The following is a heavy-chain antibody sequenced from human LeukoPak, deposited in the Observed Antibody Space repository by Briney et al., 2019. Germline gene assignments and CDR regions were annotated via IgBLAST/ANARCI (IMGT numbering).Heavy chain of an antibody. Sequence: PGGSLRLSCAASGFTFSSYAMSWVRQAPGKGLEWVSAISGGSTYYADSVKGRFTISRDNSKNTLYLQMNSLRAEDTAVYYCAKAYPIYDSSGYPDYWGQGTLVTVSS. CDR3: AKAYPIYDSSGYPDY. D-gene: IGHD3-22*01. V-gene: IGHV3-23*01. J-gene: IGHJ4*02. CDR1: GFTFSSYA. CDR2: ISGGST.